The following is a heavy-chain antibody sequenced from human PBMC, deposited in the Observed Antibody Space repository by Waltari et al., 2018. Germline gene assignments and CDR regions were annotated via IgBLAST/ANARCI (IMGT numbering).Heavy chain of an antibody. D-gene: IGHD3-22*01. CDR1: GVSTSRFY. V-gene: IGHV4-4*07. Sequence: QVQLQESGPGLVKPSETLSLICTVSGVSTSRFYWSWIRQPAGKELEWSGRVSSSGLSNHNPSLKSRVTISLDTSKNQFSLKLTSVTAADTAVYYCARDSAYEISGHYRFDYWGQGALVTVSS. CDR2: VSSSGLS. CDR3: ARDSAYEISGHYRFDY. J-gene: IGHJ4*02.